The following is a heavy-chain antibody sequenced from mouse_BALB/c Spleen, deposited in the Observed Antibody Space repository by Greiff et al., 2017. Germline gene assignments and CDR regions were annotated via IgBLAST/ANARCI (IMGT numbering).Heavy chain of an antibody. J-gene: IGHJ4*01. CDR1: GFTFSSFG. V-gene: IGHV5-17*02. CDR2: ISSGSSTI. Sequence: EVQRVESGGGLVQPGGSRKLSCAASGFTFSSFGMHWVRQAPEKGLEWVAYISSGSSTIYYADTVKGRFTISRDNPKNTLFLQMTSLRSEDTAMYYCARFYGNYGGAMDYWGQGTSVTVSS. CDR3: ARFYGNYGGAMDY. D-gene: IGHD2-1*01.